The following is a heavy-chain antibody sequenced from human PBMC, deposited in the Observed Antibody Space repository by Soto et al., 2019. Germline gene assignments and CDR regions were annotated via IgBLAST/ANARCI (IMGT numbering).Heavy chain of an antibody. CDR3: AREPLI. CDR2: IYNNGTT. V-gene: IGHV4-31*03. Sequence: QVQLQESGPGLVKPSQTLSLTCTVSGASITSVAYFWTGIRQHPGEGLEWIGYIYNNGTTSYNPSLQSRVTISLDTSKNQFSLRLSSGPAADTAVYYCAREPLIWGQGTMVSVSS. CDR1: GASITSVAYF. J-gene: IGHJ3*02.